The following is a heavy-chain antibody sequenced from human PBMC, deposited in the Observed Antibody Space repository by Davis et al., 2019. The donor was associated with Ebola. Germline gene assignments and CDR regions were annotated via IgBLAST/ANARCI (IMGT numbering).Heavy chain of an antibody. V-gene: IGHV3-30*03. CDR1: GFTFSSYS. D-gene: IGHD3-16*01. J-gene: IGHJ6*04. CDR3: ARDIFSTHGGEYYYYYGMDV. CDR2: ISYDGSNK. Sequence: GGSLRLSCAASGFTFSSYSMNWVRQAPGKGLEWVAVISYDGSNKYYADSVKGRFTISRDNSKNTLYLQMNSLRAEDTAVYYCARDIFSTHGGEYYYYYGMDVWGKGTTVTVSS.